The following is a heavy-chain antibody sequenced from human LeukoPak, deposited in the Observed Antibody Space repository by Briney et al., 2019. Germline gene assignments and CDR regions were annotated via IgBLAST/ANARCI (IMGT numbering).Heavy chain of an antibody. CDR3: ARRATTVTTGYYYYYMDV. D-gene: IGHD4-17*01. CDR1: GGSINSRSYY. CDR2: VYYGGTT. V-gene: IGHV4-39*01. Sequence: SETLSLTCTVSGGSINSRSYYWGWIRQPPGKGLEWIGSVYYGGTTYYNPSLKSRVTISEDTSKNQFSLKLTSVTAADTAVYYCARRATTVTTGYYYYYMDVWGKGTTVTVSS. J-gene: IGHJ6*03.